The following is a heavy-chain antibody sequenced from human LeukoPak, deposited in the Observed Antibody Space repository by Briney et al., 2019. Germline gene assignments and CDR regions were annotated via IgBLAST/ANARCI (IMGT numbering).Heavy chain of an antibody. V-gene: IGHV1-18*01. CDR1: GYTFTTYG. D-gene: IGHD3-10*01. CDR3: ARDHWSHYYGSGGQNYFDP. CDR2: ISPYNGYT. J-gene: IGHJ5*02. Sequence: ASVKVSCKASGYTFTTYGISWVRQAPGRGLEWMGWISPYNGYTNYAQKHQGRVTMTTDTSTNTAYMDLRSLRSDDTAVYYCARDHWSHYYGSGGQNYFDPWGQGTLVIVSS.